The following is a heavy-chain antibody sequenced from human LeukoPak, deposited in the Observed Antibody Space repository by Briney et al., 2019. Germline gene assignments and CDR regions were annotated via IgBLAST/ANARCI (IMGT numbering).Heavy chain of an antibody. V-gene: IGHV1-2*02. CDR1: GYTFTGYD. J-gene: IGHJ4*02. CDR2: INPNSGGT. Sequence: ASVKVSCKASGYTFTGYDMHWVRQAPGQGLEWMGWINPNSGGTNYAQKFQGRVTMTRDTSISTAYMELSRLRSDDTAVYYCARWVGSKYYFDYWGQGTLVTVSS. D-gene: IGHD4-11*01. CDR3: ARWVGSKYYFDY.